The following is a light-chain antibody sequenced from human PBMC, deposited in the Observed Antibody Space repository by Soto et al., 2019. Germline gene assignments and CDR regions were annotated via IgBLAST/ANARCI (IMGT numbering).Light chain of an antibody. CDR2: EVT. CDR3: SSYTWSSTYV. J-gene: IGLJ1*01. Sequence: QSALTQPASVSASPGQSIAISCSGTSSDVGAYDYVFWYQHHPGKAPKLIIYEVTYRPSGVSNRFSASKSGNTASLTISGLQAEDEADYYCSSYTWSSTYVFGTGTKLTVL. CDR1: SSDVGAYDY. V-gene: IGLV2-14*01.